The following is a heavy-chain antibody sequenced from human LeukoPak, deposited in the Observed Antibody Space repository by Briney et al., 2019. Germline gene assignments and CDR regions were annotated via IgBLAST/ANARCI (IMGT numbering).Heavy chain of an antibody. V-gene: IGHV1-8*01. CDR3: ARGASKYDFWSGYQPNWFDP. CDR2: MNPNSGNT. D-gene: IGHD3-3*01. J-gene: IGHJ5*02. CDR1: GYTFTSYD. Sequence: GASVKVSCKASGYTFTSYDINWVRQATGQGLEWMGWMNPNSGNTGYAQKFQGRVTMTRNTSISTAYMELSSLRSEDTAVYYCARGASKYDFWSGYQPNWFDPWGQGTLVTVSS.